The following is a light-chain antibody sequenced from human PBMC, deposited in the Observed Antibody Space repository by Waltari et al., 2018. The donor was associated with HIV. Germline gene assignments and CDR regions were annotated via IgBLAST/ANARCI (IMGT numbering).Light chain of an antibody. CDR1: QGVNSW. CDR3: QQYETYPYT. Sequence: DLLMTQSPSTLSASVGDRVTLTCRASQGVNSWLAWFQQKPGNAPRLLIFRASTLENGVPSRFSGSGSGREFTLTIRSLQPDDFATYYCQQYETYPYTFGQGTKVEI. J-gene: IGKJ2*01. V-gene: IGKV1-5*03. CDR2: RAS.